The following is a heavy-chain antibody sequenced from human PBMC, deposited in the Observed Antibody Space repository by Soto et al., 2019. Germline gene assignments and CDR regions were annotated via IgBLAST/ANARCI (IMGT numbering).Heavy chain of an antibody. CDR3: ARDQNGDPFYFDY. CDR1: GGSISSGGYY. V-gene: IGHV4-31*03. J-gene: IGHJ4*02. Sequence: SETLSLTCTVSGGSISSGGYYWSWIRQHPGKGLEWIGYIYYSGSTYYNPSLKSRVTISVDTSKNQFSLKLSSVTAADTAVYYCARDQNGDPFYFDYWGQGTLVTVSS. D-gene: IGHD4-17*01. CDR2: IYYSGST.